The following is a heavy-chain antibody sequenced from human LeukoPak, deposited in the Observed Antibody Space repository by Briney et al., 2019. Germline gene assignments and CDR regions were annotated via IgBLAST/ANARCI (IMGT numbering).Heavy chain of an antibody. Sequence: PGGSLRLSCAASGFTFSSYGMHWVRQAPGKGLEWVAVISYDGSNKYYADSVKGRFTISRDNSKNTLYLQMNSLRAEDTAVYYCAKDPSPQIAAAGTFGRLDYWGQGTLVTVFS. CDR1: GFTFSSYG. D-gene: IGHD6-13*01. CDR2: ISYDGSNK. V-gene: IGHV3-30*18. CDR3: AKDPSPQIAAAGTFGRLDY. J-gene: IGHJ4*02.